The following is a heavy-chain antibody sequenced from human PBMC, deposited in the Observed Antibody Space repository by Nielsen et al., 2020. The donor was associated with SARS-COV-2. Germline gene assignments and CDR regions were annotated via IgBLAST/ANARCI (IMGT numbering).Heavy chain of an antibody. CDR3: ARVPAIPAAPRWVYYYGMDV. CDR2: IIPIFGTA. V-gene: IGHV1-69*13. Sequence: SVKVSCKASGGTFSSYAISWVRQAPGQGLEWMGGIIPIFGTANYAQKFQGRVTITADESTSTAYMELSSLRSEDTAVYYCARVPAIPAAPRWVYYYGMDVWGQGTTVTV. D-gene: IGHD2-2*01. CDR1: GGTFSSYA. J-gene: IGHJ6*02.